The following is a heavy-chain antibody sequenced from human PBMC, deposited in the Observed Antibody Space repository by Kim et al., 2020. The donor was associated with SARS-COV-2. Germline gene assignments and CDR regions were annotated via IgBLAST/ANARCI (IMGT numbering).Heavy chain of an antibody. D-gene: IGHD3-10*01. Sequence: PSRKRRVTISVDTSKNQFSLKLSSVTAADTAVYYCARVVWFGNPDNWFDPWGQGTLVTVSS. J-gene: IGHJ5*02. V-gene: IGHV4-31*02. CDR3: ARVVWFGNPDNWFDP.